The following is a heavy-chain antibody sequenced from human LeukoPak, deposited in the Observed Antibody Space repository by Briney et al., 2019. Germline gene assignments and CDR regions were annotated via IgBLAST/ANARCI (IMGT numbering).Heavy chain of an antibody. CDR3: ARQWFGPARKFDY. CDR1: GGSISSSSFY. CDR2: IFYSGST. Sequence: SETLSPTCTVSGGSISSSSFYWGWIRQPPGKGLEWIGTIFYSGSTWYNPSLKSRVTISVDTSKNQFSLKLSSVTAADTAVYFCARQWFGPARKFDYWGQGTLVTVSS. D-gene: IGHD3-10*01. V-gene: IGHV4-39*01. J-gene: IGHJ4*02.